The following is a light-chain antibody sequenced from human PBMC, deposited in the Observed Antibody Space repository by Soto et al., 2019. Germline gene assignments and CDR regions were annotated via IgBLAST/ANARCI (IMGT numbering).Light chain of an antibody. CDR1: QGIRSY. Sequence: DIQLTQSPSFLSASVGDRVTITCRASQGIRSYLAWYQQRPGKAPELLIYGASTLRPGGASRFSGSGSGTEFTLTISRLQPEDFATYFCQQLNTFPPFFTFGPGTKVDSK. CDR3: QQLNTFPPFFT. V-gene: IGKV1-9*01. CDR2: GAS. J-gene: IGKJ3*01.